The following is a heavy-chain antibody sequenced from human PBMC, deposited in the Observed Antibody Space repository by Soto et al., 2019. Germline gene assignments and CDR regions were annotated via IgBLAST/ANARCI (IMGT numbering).Heavy chain of an antibody. V-gene: IGHV1-18*01. J-gene: IGHJ4*02. CDR1: GYTFTSYG. CDR2: ISAYNGNT. Sequence: QVQLVQSGAEVKKPGASVKVSCKASGYTFTSYGISWVRQAPGQGLEWMGWISAYNGNTNYAQKLQGRVTMTTDTTTRQAHMELRRLGSDDPAVYYWARGSPPVDYWGQGTLVTVSS. CDR3: ARGSPPVDY.